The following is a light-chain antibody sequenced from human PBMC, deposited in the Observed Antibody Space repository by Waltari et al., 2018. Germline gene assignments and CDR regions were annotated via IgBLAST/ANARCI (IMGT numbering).Light chain of an antibody. Sequence: EIVMTQSPATLSVPPGARATLSCRASQSVSTNLAWYQQKPGQAPRLLIYGASTRATGIPATFSGSGSGTEFTLTISSLQSEDFAVYYCQQYNNWPYTFGQGTRLEIK. CDR3: QQYNNWPYT. CDR1: QSVSTN. J-gene: IGKJ2*01. CDR2: GAS. V-gene: IGKV3-15*01.